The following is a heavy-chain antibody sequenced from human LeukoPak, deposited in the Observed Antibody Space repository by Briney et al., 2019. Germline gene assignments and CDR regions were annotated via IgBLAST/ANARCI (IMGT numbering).Heavy chain of an antibody. CDR2: NNPSGGGT. D-gene: IGHD6-19*01. CDR3: ARVESPYSSGWYDNWFDP. Sequence: ASVKVSCKASGYTFTSYTMHWVRQAPGQGLEWMGINNPSGGGTSYAQKLQGRVTMTTDTSTSTAYMELRSLRSDDTAVYYCARVESPYSSGWYDNWFDPWGQGTLVTVSS. V-gene: IGHV1-46*01. J-gene: IGHJ5*02. CDR1: GYTFTSYT.